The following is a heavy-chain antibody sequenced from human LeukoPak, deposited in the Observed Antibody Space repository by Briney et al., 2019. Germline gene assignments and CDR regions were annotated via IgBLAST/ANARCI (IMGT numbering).Heavy chain of an antibody. V-gene: IGHV1-69*06. D-gene: IGHD2-21*02. CDR2: IIPIFGTA. CDR3: AKDLAYCGGDCYSPLDY. Sequence: SVKVSCKASGGTFSSYAISWVRQAPGQGLEWMGGIIPIFGTANYAQKFQGRVTITADKSTSTAYMELSSLRSEDTAVYYCAKDLAYCGGDCYSPLDYWGQGTLVTVSS. CDR1: GGTFSSYA. J-gene: IGHJ4*02.